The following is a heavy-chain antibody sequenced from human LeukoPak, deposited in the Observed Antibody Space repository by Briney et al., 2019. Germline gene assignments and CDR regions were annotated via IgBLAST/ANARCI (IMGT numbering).Heavy chain of an antibody. V-gene: IGHV4-39*07. CDR2: IYYSGST. CDR1: GGSISSSSYY. CDR3: ARAGGFTLVRGAVNNWFDP. Sequence: SETLSLTCTVSGGSISSSSYYWGWIRQPPGKGLEWIGSIYYSGSTYYDPSLKSRVTISVDTSKNQFSLKLSSVTAADTAVYYCARAGGFTLVRGAVNNWFDPWGQGTLVTVSS. J-gene: IGHJ5*02. D-gene: IGHD3-10*01.